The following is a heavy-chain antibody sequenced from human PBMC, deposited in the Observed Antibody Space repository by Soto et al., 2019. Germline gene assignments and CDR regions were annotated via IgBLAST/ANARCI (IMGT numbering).Heavy chain of an antibody. CDR2: INHSGST. V-gene: IGHV4-34*01. D-gene: IGHD4-4*01. CDR1: GGSFSGYY. CDR3: ARVGYYSNKFDP. Sequence: KPSETLSLTCAVYGGSFSGYYWSWIRQPPGKGLEWIGEINHSGSTNYNPSLKSRVTISVDTSKNQFSLRLSSVTAADTAVYYCARVGYYSNKFDPWGQGTLVTVSS. J-gene: IGHJ5*02.